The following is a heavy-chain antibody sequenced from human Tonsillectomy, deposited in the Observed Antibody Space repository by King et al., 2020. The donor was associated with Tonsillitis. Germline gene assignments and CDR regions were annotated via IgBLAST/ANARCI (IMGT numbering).Heavy chain of an antibody. Sequence: LQLQESGPGLVKPSETLSLTCTVSGGSISSSSYYWGWIRQPPGKGLEWIGSIYYSGSTYYNPSLKSRVTISVDTSKNQFSLKLSSVTAADTAVYYCGRRTDYDSSGPLARDAFDIWGQGTMVTVSS. J-gene: IGHJ3*02. V-gene: IGHV4-39*01. CDR3: GRRTDYDSSGPLARDAFDI. D-gene: IGHD3-22*01. CDR2: IYYSGST. CDR1: GGSISSSSYY.